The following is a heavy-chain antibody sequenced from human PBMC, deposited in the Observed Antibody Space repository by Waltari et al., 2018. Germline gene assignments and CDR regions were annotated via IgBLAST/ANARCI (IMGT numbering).Heavy chain of an antibody. CDR2: KKRDGSEK. CDR3: ARDLGTVEAQDY. V-gene: IGHV3-7*01. D-gene: IGHD2-15*01. Sequence: EVQLVESGGGLVQPGGSLRLSCAASGFTFSSYWMSWVRQAPGKGVWRVANKKRDGSEKYYVDSVKGRITIARDNAKNSLYLKMNSLRAEDTAVYYCARDLGTVEAQDYWGQGTLVTVSS. CDR1: GFTFSSYW. J-gene: IGHJ4*02.